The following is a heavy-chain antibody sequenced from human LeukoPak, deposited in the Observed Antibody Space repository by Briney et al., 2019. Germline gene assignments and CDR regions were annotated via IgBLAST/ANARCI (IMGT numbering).Heavy chain of an antibody. CDR3: ARDKDIVVVPARIYGMDV. J-gene: IGHJ6*02. CDR1: GGTFSSYA. D-gene: IGHD2-2*01. V-gene: IGHV1-69*13. Sequence: SVKVSCTASGGTFSSYAISWVRQAPGQGLEWMGGIIPIFGTANYAQKFQGRVTITADESTSTAYMELSSLRSEDTAVYYCARDKDIVVVPARIYGMDVWGQGTTVTVSS. CDR2: IIPIFGTA.